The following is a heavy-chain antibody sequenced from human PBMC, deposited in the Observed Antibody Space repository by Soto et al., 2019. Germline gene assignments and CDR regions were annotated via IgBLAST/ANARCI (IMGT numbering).Heavy chain of an antibody. V-gene: IGHV3-23*01. CDR3: AKGNYYDSSGHYSYFDY. CDR2: ISGSGGST. CDR1: GFTFSSYA. J-gene: IGHJ4*02. Sequence: PGGSLRLSCAASGFTFSSYAMSWVRQAPGKGLEWVSAISGSGGSTYYADSVKGRFTISRDNSKNTLYLQMNSLRAEDTAVYYCAKGNYYDSSGHYSYFDYWGQGTLVTVSS. D-gene: IGHD3-22*01.